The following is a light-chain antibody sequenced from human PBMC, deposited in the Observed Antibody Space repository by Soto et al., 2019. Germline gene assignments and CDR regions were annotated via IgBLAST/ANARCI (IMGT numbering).Light chain of an antibody. J-gene: IGKJ1*01. V-gene: IGKV3-20*01. CDR3: QQYGRSGA. CDR2: ATS. CDR1: QSISRTY. Sequence: ENVLTQSPGTLSLSPGERATLSCRASQSISRTYLAWSQQKPVQAPRLLIYATSSRATRIPDRFSGSGSGTDFTLAISRVEHEDFEVYYCQQYGRSGAFGQGTKVDIK.